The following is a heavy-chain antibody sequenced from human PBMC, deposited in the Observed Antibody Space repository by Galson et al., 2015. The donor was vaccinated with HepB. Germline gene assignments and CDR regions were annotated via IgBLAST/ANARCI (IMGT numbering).Heavy chain of an antibody. V-gene: IGHV5-51*03. CDR1: GYSFTTYW. D-gene: IGHD5-24*01. CDR2: IYPGDSDT. CDR3: ARNDGDGYNPLTVDYWFFDL. J-gene: IGHJ2*01. Sequence: QSGAEVKKPGESLKISCKASGYSFTTYWIGWVRQMPGKGLEWMGIIYPGDSDTRYSPSFQGQVIISTHKSISTAYLQWSSLQASDTAMYYCARNDGDGYNPLTVDYWFFDLWGRGTLVTVSS.